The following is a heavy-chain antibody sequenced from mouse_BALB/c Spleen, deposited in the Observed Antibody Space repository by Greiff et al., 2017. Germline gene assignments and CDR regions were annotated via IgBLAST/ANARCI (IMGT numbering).Heavy chain of an antibody. CDR1: GYTFTSYV. CDR3: ARCGNGEDWYFDV. D-gene: IGHD1-1*02. J-gene: IGHJ1*01. Sequence: EVQLQQSGLELVKPGASVKMSCKASGYTFTSYVMHWVKQKPGQGLEWIGYINPYNDGTKYNEKFKGKATLTSDKSSSTAYMELSSLTSEDSAVYYCARCGNGEDWYFDVWGAGTTVTVSS. CDR2: INPYNDGT. V-gene: IGHV1-14*01.